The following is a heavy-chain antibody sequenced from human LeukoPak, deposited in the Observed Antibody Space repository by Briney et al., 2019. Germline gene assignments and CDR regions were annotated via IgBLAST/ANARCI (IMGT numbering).Heavy chain of an antibody. CDR1: GFTFSSYS. CDR3: ARADDSSGYKGWFDP. CDR2: ISSSSSTI. D-gene: IGHD3-22*01. J-gene: IGHJ5*02. Sequence: GGSLRLSCAASGFTFSSYSMNWVRQAPGKGLEWVSYISSSSSTIAYADSVKGRFTISRDNAKNSLYLQMHSLRAEDTAVYYCARADDSSGYKGWFDPWGQGTLVTVSS. V-gene: IGHV3-48*01.